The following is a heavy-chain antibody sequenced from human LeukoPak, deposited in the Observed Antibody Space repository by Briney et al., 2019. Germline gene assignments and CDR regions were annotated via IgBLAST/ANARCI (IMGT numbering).Heavy chain of an antibody. CDR2: ISSSGSTI. V-gene: IGHV3-11*04. Sequence: PGGSLRLSCAASGFTFSDYYMRWIRQAPGKGLEWVSYISSSGSTIYYADSVKGRFTISRDNAKNSLYLQMNSLRAEDTAVYYCAMGITCSSTSCSIFYWGQGTLVTVSS. J-gene: IGHJ4*02. CDR3: AMGITCSSTSCSIFY. D-gene: IGHD2-2*01. CDR1: GFTFSDYY.